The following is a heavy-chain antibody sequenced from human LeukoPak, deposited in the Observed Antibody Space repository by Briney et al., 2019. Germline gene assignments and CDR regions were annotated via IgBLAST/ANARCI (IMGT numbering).Heavy chain of an antibody. V-gene: IGHV1-69*01. Sequence: SVKVSCKASGGTFSSYAISWVRQAPGQGLEWMGGIIPIFGTANYAQKFQGRVTITADESTSTAYMELSSLRSDDTALYYCARTVTTSSYYFDYWGQGTLVTVSS. CDR1: GGTFSSYA. CDR2: IIPIFGTA. J-gene: IGHJ4*02. D-gene: IGHD4-17*01. CDR3: ARTVTTSSYYFDY.